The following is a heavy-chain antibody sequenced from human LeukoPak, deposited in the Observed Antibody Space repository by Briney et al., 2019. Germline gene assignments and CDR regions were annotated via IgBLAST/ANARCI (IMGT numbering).Heavy chain of an antibody. CDR3: ARHGYYDGSGLSWFDP. V-gene: IGHV4-4*02. D-gene: IGHD3-22*01. J-gene: IGHJ5*02. Sequence: SGTLSLTCGVSGGSISNTNWWTWVRQPPGKGQEWIGSIFYSGNTYYNPSLKSRVTISVDTSKNEFSLKLTSVTAADTAVYYCARHGYYDGSGLSWFDPWGQGTLVTVSS. CDR1: GGSISNTNW. CDR2: IFYSGNT.